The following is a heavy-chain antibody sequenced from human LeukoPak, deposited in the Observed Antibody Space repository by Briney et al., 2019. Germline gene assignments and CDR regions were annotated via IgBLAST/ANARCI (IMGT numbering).Heavy chain of an antibody. J-gene: IGHJ3*02. Sequence: PGGSLRLSCAASGFIFSSHAMSWVRLAPGKGLEWVSAISGSGGRTYYADSVKGRFTISRDNSKNTLYLQMNSLRAEDTAVYYCARWTARYSSGWYEDVFDIWGQGTMVTVSS. CDR3: ARWTARYSSGWYEDVFDI. D-gene: IGHD6-19*01. CDR2: ISGSGGRT. V-gene: IGHV3-23*01. CDR1: GFIFSSHA.